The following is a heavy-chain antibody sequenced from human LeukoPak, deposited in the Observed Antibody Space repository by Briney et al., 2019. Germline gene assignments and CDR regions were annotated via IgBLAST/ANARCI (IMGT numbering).Heavy chain of an antibody. V-gene: IGHV4-30-2*01. J-gene: IGHJ4*02. D-gene: IGHD6-19*01. CDR3: ARSPLVYSSGWYGNYFDY. CDR2: IYHSGST. Sequence: PSETLSLTCAVSGGSISSGGYSWRWIRQPPGKGLEWIGYIYHSGSTNYNPSLKSRVTISVDRSKNQFSLKLSSVTAADTAVYYCARSPLVYSSGWYGNYFDYWGQGTLVTVSS. CDR1: GGSISSGGYS.